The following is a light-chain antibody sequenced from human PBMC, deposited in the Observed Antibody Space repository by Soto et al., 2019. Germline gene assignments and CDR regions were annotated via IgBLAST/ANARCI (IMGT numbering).Light chain of an antibody. Sequence: EIVMTQSPVTLSVSPGERATLSCTASQSVNNNVAWYQQKPGHTPRLLIYSASIGATGTPARFSGSGSGSDFTLTISSLQSEEFAVYYCKQYNKWPLTFGPGTKVEIX. J-gene: IGKJ3*01. V-gene: IGKV3-15*01. CDR3: KQYNKWPLT. CDR2: SAS. CDR1: QSVNNN.